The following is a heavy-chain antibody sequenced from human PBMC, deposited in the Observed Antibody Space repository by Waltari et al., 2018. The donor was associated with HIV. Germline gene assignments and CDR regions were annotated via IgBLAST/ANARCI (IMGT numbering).Heavy chain of an antibody. CDR3: ARDDQWAFDY. V-gene: IGHV3-48*01. Sequence: EVQLVESGGGLVQPGGSLRLSCAASGFTFSSYSMNWVRQAPGRGLKWLSCMTRDCRAKVYAVSVKGRFAISGDDAENSRSLEMNSLRGEDTAVYYCARDDQWAFDYWGQGTLAIVSS. D-gene: IGHD1-26*01. J-gene: IGHJ4*02. CDR2: MTRDCRAK. CDR1: GFTFSSYS.